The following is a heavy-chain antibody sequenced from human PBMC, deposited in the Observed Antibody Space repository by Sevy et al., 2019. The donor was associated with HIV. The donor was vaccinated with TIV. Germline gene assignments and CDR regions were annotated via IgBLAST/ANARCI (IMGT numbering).Heavy chain of an antibody. J-gene: IGHJ6*02. D-gene: IGHD3-3*01. CDR1: GFTFSSYA. V-gene: IGHV3-23*01. CDR2: ISGSGGST. Sequence: GGSLRLSCAASGFTFSSYAMSWVRQAPGKGLEWVSAISGSGGSTYYADSVKGRFTISRDNSKNTLYLQMNSLRAEDTAVYYCAKEMYDFWSGYYFPSPSNYYYGMDVWGQGTTVTVSS. CDR3: AKEMYDFWSGYYFPSPSNYYYGMDV.